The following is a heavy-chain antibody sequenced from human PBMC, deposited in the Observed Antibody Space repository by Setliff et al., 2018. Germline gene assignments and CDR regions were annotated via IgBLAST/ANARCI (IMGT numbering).Heavy chain of an antibody. D-gene: IGHD5-18*01. Sequence: PSETLSLTCAVYGGSFSGYYWSWIRQPPGKGLEWIGEINHSGSTNYNPSLKCRVTISVDTSKNQFSLKLSSVAAADTAVYYCARGGYSYGHHYYYYMDVWGKGTTVTVSS. J-gene: IGHJ6*03. CDR1: GGSFSGYY. CDR2: INHSGST. CDR3: ARGGYSYGHHYYYYMDV. V-gene: IGHV4-34*01.